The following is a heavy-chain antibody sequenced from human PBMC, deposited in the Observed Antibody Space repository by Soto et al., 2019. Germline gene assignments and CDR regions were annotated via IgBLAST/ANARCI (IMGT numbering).Heavy chain of an antibody. D-gene: IGHD3-16*01. CDR2: ISYDGSNK. CDR3: AKEGGDYSYYGIDV. V-gene: IGHV3-30*18. J-gene: IGHJ6*02. CDR1: GFTFSSYG. Sequence: GGSLRLSCAASGFTFSSYGMHWVRQAPGKGLEWVAVISYDGSNKYYADSVKGRFTISRDNSKNTLYLQMNSLRAEDTAVYYCAKEGGDYSYYGIDVWGQGTTVNVSS.